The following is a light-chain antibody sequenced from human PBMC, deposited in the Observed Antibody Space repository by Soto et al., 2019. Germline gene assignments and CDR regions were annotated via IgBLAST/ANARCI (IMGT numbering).Light chain of an antibody. V-gene: IGKV3-20*01. CDR3: QRYASPTIT. Sequence: EIVLTQSPGTLPLSAGERASLSSRASQSISRSYLAWYQQQPGQAPRLLIYDASKRATGIPARFSGSGSGTDFTLTISGLEPEDFAVYYCQRYASPTITFGQGTRLEI. J-gene: IGKJ5*01. CDR2: DAS. CDR1: QSISRSY.